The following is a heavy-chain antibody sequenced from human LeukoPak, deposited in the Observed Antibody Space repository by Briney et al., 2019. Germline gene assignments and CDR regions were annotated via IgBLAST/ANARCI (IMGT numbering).Heavy chain of an antibody. V-gene: IGHV3-23*01. CDR1: GFTFSSYA. D-gene: IGHD5-12*01. CDR2: ISGSGGYT. CDR3: AKNWGATIYYAFDI. J-gene: IGHJ3*02. Sequence: GGSLRLSCAASGFTFSSYAISWVRQAPGKGLEWVSAISGSGGYTYYADSVKGRFTISRDNSKNTLYLQMNSLRAEDTAVYYCAKNWGATIYYAFDIWGRGTMVTVSS.